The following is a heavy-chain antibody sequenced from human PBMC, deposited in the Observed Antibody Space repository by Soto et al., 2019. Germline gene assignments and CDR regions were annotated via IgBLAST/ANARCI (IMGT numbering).Heavy chain of an antibody. CDR2: IYPGDSDT. V-gene: IGHV5-51*01. CDR3: ARAPHCASYYYFDL. D-gene: IGHD2-21*01. CDR1: GYSFTSYW. J-gene: IGHJ4*02. Sequence: PRESLKISCKASGYSFTSYWIGWVRQMPGKGLEWMGIIYPGDSDTIYSPSFQGQVTISADKSISTAYLQWNSLKASDTAMYYCARAPHCASYYYFDLWGQGTTVTVSS.